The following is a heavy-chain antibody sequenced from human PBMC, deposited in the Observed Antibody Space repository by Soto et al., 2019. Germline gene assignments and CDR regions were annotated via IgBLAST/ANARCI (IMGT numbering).Heavy chain of an antibody. J-gene: IGHJ3*02. CDR1: GFTFSSYW. Sequence: GGSLRLSCAASGFTFSSYWMSWVRQAPGKGLEWVANIKQDGSEKYYVDSVKGRFTISRDNAKNSLYLQMNSLRAEDTVVYYCARNWGPGAFDTWGQGTMVTVSS. V-gene: IGHV3-7*03. CDR3: ARNWGPGAFDT. CDR2: IKQDGSEK. D-gene: IGHD7-27*01.